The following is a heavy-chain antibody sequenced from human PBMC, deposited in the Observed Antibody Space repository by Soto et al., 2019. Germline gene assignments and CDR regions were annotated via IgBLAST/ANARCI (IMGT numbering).Heavy chain of an antibody. CDR3: ARRSPGIVDDAFDI. CDR2: INHSGST. CDR1: GGSFSGYY. J-gene: IGHJ3*02. V-gene: IGHV4-34*01. D-gene: IGHD1-26*01. Sequence: PSETLSLTCAVYGGSFSGYYWSWIRQPPGKGLEWIGEINHSGSTNYNASLKSRVTISVGTSKNQFSLKLSSVTAADTAVYYCARRSPGIVDDAFDIWGQGTMVTVSS.